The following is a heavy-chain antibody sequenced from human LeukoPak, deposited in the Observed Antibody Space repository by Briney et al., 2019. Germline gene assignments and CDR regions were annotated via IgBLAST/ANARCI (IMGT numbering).Heavy chain of an antibody. CDR3: ARDPHMYGSGSYLD. V-gene: IGHV4-39*07. CDR2: IYYSGST. D-gene: IGHD3-10*01. J-gene: IGHJ4*02. CDR1: GGSISSSSYY. Sequence: PSETLSLTCTVSGGSISSSSYYWGWIRQPPGKGLEWIGSIYYSGSTYYNPSLKSRVTISVDTSKNQFSLKLSSVTAADTAVYYCARDPHMYGSGSYLDWGQGTLVTVSS.